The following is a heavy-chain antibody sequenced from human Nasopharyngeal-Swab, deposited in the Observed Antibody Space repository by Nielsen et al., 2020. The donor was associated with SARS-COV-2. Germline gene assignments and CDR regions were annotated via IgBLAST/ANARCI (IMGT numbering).Heavy chain of an antibody. D-gene: IGHD5-12*01. V-gene: IGHV3-53*04. Sequence: GCQAPGKGLEWVSVIYSGGSTYYADSVKGRFTISRHNSKNMLYLQMNSLRAEDTAVYYCARELGRGYSGYDNYYGMDVWGQGTTVTVSS. CDR3: ARELGRGYSGYDNYYGMDV. J-gene: IGHJ6*02. CDR2: IYSGGST.